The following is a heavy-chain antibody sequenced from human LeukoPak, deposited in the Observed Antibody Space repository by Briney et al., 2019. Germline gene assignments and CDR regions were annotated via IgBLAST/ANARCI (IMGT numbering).Heavy chain of an antibody. Sequence: GGSLRLSCAASGFTFNSYAMNWVRQAPGKGLEWVSRISSSGGSTYYADSVKGRFTISRDSSENTLYLQMNSLRAEDTAVYHCARAGSSSSFDYWGQGTLVTVSS. CDR3: ARAGSSSSFDY. V-gene: IGHV3-23*01. CDR2: ISSSGGST. D-gene: IGHD6-6*01. J-gene: IGHJ4*02. CDR1: GFTFNSYA.